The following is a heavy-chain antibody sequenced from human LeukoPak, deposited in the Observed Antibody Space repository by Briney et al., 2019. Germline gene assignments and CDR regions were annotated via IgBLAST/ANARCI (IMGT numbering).Heavy chain of an antibody. CDR1: GFTFSSYG. CDR2: IRYDGSNK. Sequence: GGSLRLSCAASGFTFSSYGMHWVRQAPGKGLEWVAFIRYDGSNKYYADSVKGRLTISRDNSKNTLYLQMNSLRAEDTAVYYCAKETSSWLYLGYFQHWGQGTLVTVSS. V-gene: IGHV3-30*02. D-gene: IGHD6-13*01. CDR3: AKETSSWLYLGYFQH. J-gene: IGHJ1*01.